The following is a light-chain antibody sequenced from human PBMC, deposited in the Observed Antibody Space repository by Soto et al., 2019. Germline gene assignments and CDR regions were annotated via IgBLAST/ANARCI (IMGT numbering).Light chain of an antibody. J-gene: IGKJ3*01. CDR3: QQRSTWPLT. CDR2: ATS. Sequence: EIVLTQSPATLSLSPGERATLSCRASQSVINYLAWYQQKPGQAPRLLIYATSNRASGIPARFSGSGSGTDFTLSISCLEPEDFAIYYCQQRSTWPLTFGRGTKVEIK. V-gene: IGKV3-11*01. CDR1: QSVINY.